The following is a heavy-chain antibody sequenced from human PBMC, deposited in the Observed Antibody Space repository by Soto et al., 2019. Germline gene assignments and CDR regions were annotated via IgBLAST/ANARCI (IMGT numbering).Heavy chain of an antibody. D-gene: IGHD3-22*01. CDR3: ARVGDSGYYWFFDY. CDR1: GGSISSYY. CDR2: IYSSGTT. Sequence: PSETLSLTCTVSGGSISSYYWSWIRQPAGKRLECIGRIYSSGTTNYNPSLKSRVTMSVDTSKNQLSLKLSSVTAADTAVYYCARVGDSGYYWFFDYWGQGALVTVSS. V-gene: IGHV4-4*07. J-gene: IGHJ4*02.